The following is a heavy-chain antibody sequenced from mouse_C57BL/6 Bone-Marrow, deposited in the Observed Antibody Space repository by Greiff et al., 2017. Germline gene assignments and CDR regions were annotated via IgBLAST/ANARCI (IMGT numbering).Heavy chain of an antibody. CDR2: IDPENGDT. Sequence: EVTLMESGAELVRPGASVKLSCTASGFNIKDDYMHWVKQRPEQGLEWIGWIDPENGDTEYASKFQGKATITADTSSNTAYLQLSSLTSEDTAVYYCTTIYYYGSSPLDYWGQGTTLTVSS. CDR3: TTIYYYGSSPLDY. V-gene: IGHV14-4*01. CDR1: GFNIKDDY. J-gene: IGHJ2*01. D-gene: IGHD1-1*01.